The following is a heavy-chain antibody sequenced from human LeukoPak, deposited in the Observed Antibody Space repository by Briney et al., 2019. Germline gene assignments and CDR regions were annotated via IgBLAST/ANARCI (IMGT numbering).Heavy chain of an antibody. CDR3: ARDLSMYYYYGMDV. CDR1: GFTFSTYA. J-gene: IGHJ6*02. V-gene: IGHV3-30-3*01. CDR2: ISYDGNNK. Sequence: GRSLRLSCAASGFTFSTYAMHWVRQAPGKGLEWVAVISYDGNNKHYADSVRGRFTTSRDNSKNTLSLQMDSLRAEDTAVYYCARDLSMYYYYGMDVWGQGTTVTVSS.